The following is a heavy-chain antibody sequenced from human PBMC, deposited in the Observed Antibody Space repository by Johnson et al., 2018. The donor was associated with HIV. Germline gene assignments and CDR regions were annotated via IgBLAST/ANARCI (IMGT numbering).Heavy chain of an antibody. Sequence: QVQLVDSGGGLVKPGGSLRLSCAASGFSFSDYYMSWIRQAPGKGLEWVSFISSSCSTIYYADAWKGRFTISRDHAKNSLFLQMNSPRAEDTAVYYCVRDSTPWGDDYVDYAFDIWGQGTLVTVSS. CDR2: ISSSCSTI. CDR3: VRDSTPWGDDYVDYAFDI. D-gene: IGHD4/OR15-4a*01. CDR1: GFSFSDYY. J-gene: IGHJ3*02. V-gene: IGHV3-11*04.